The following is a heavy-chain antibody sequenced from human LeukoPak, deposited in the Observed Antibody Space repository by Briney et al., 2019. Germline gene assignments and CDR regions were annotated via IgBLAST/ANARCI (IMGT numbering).Heavy chain of an antibody. V-gene: IGHV4-34*01. CDR3: ARGVSGILDAFDI. J-gene: IGHJ3*02. D-gene: IGHD1-14*01. CDR2: INHSGST. CDR1: GGSFSGYY. Sequence: PPETLSLTCAVYGGSFSGYYCTWIRQPPGKGLEWIGEINHSGSTNYNPSLKSRVTISVDTSKNQFSLKLSSVTAADTAVYYCARGVSGILDAFDIWGQGTMVTVSS.